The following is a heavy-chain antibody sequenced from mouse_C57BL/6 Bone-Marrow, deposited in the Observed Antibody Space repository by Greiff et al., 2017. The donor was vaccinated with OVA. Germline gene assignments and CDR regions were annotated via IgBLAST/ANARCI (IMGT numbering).Heavy chain of an antibody. Sequence: QVQLQQSGPELVKPGASVKISCKASGYAFSSSWMNWVKQRPGKGLEWIGRIYPGDGDTNYNGKFKGKATLTADKSSSTAYMQLSSLTSEDSAVYFCARVGGRGNRYFDVWGTGTTVTVSS. CDR2: IYPGDGDT. D-gene: IGHD1-1*02. J-gene: IGHJ1*03. CDR3: ARVGGRGNRYFDV. CDR1: GYAFSSSW. V-gene: IGHV1-82*01.